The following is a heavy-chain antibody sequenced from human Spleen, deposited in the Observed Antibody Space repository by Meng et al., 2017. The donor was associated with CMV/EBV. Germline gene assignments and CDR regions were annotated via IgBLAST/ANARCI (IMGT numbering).Heavy chain of an antibody. CDR2: IYYSENT. V-gene: IGHV4-61*01. CDR1: GGSVSSGSFY. CDR3: AEVGYGGFDP. Sequence: CAVSGGSVSSGSFYWGWIRPPTGRGLGWVGTIYYSENTNYNPSIRRRVTITVDTSRNQFSLRLSSVAAENTAVYYCAEVGYGGFDPWGQGTLVTVSS. D-gene: IGHD5-12*01. J-gene: IGHJ5*02.